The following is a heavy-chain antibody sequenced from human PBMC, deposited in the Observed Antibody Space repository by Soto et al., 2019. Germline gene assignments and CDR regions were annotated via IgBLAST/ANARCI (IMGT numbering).Heavy chain of an antibody. Sequence: EVQLVESGGGLVQPGGSLRLSCAASGFTSSDHYMDWVRQATGKGLEWVGRIRNKVNSYTTEYAASVKGRFTVSRDDSKNSVYLQMNSVKTEDTAVYYWARNIPSHGKDVWGQGTTVTVSS. CDR2: IRNKVNSYTT. J-gene: IGHJ6*02. D-gene: IGHD2-21*01. CDR1: GFTSSDHY. CDR3: ARNIPSHGKDV. V-gene: IGHV3-72*01.